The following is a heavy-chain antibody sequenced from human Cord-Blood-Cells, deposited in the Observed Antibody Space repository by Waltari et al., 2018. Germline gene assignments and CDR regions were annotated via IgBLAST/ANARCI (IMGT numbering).Heavy chain of an antibody. J-gene: IGHJ4*02. D-gene: IGHD1-26*01. Sequence: QVQLVQSGAEVKKPGASVKVSCKASGYPFTSYYMHWVRQAPGQGLEWMGLINPSGGSRSYAQKLQGRVTMTRDTSTSTVYMEVSSLRSEDTAVYYCARARGTYYAYFDYWGQGTLVTVSS. CDR3: ARARGTYYAYFDY. CDR1: GYPFTSYY. CDR2: INPSGGSR. V-gene: IGHV1-46*01.